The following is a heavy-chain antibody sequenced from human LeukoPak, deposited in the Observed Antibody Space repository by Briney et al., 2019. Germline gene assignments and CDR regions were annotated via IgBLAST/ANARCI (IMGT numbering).Heavy chain of an antibody. J-gene: IGHJ3*02. D-gene: IGHD1-26*01. CDR1: GFSFRTYA. CDR2: ISSNGGST. Sequence: PGGSLRLSCSVSGFSFRTYAMHWVRQAPGKGLEYVSAISSNGGSTYYANSVKGRFTISRDNSKDTLYLQMGSLRAEDMAVYYCAREIVGDDAFDIWGQGTMVTVSS. CDR3: AREIVGDDAFDI. V-gene: IGHV3-64*01.